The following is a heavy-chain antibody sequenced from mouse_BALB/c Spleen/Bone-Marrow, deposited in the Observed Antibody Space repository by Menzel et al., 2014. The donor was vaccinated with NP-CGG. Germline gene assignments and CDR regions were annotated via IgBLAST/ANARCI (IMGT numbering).Heavy chain of an antibody. CDR1: GFNNKDIY. CDR3: ARYDYGWYFSV. V-gene: IGHV14-3*02. J-gene: IGHJ1*01. D-gene: IGHD2-4*01. Sequence: EVQLQQSGAELVKPGASVKLSCTASGFNNKDIYMHWVKQRPEQGLEWIGRIDPANGNTKYDPKFQGKATITADTSSNTAYLQLSSLTSEDTAVYYCARYDYGWYFSVWGAGTTVTVSS. CDR2: IDPANGNT.